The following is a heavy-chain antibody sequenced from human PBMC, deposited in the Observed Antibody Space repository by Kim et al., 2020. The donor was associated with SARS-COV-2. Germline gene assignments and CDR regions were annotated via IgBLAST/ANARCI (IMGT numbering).Heavy chain of an antibody. V-gene: IGHV3-23*01. D-gene: IGHD4-17*01. J-gene: IGHJ4*02. CDR3: AKSRTRVLGPYLFDY. Sequence: DSMKGPFTISRDTSKKMLYLQRSSLRAEDTAVYYCAKSRTRVLGPYLFDYWGQGTLVTVSS.